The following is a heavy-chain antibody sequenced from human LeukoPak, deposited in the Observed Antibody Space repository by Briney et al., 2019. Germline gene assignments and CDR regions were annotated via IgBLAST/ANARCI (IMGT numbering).Heavy chain of an antibody. V-gene: IGHV4-59*01. CDR3: ARNIMLTGVYYYYYGMDV. D-gene: IGHD3-9*01. J-gene: IGHJ6*02. Sequence: PSETLSLTCTVSGGSISSYYWSWIRQPPGKGLEWIGYIYYSGSTNYNPSLKSRVTISVDTSKNQFSLKLSSVTAADTAVYYCARNIMLTGVYYYYYGMDVWGQGTTVTVSS. CDR2: IYYSGST. CDR1: GGSISSYY.